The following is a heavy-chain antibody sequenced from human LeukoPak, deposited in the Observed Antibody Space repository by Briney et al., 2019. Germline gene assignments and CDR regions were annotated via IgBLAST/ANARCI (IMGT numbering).Heavy chain of an antibody. V-gene: IGHV4-4*07. CDR3: ARRTTYVGWLPSESPSCFDY. CDR2: IYISGSS. J-gene: IGHJ4*02. CDR1: GGSISNYY. D-gene: IGHD5-12*01. Sequence: SETLSLTCTVSGGSISNYYWSWIRQPAGKGLEWIGRIYISGSSNYNPSLKSRVTMSVDTSKNQFSLKLSSVTAADTAMYYCARRTTYVGWLPSESPSCFDYWGQGTLVTVSS.